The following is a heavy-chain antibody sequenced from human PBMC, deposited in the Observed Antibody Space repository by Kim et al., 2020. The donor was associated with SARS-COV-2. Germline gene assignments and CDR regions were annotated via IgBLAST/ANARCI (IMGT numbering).Heavy chain of an antibody. CDR2: ISYDGSNK. J-gene: IGHJ4*01. Sequence: GGSLRLSCAASGFTFSSYGMHWVRQAPGKGLEWVAVISYDGSNKYYADSVKGRFTISRDNSKNTLYLQMNSLRGEDTAVYYCAKGGYSSSWGPGYFDYWG. D-gene: IGHD6-13*01. CDR3: AKGGYSSSWGPGYFDY. V-gene: IGHV3-30*18. CDR1: GFTFSSYG.